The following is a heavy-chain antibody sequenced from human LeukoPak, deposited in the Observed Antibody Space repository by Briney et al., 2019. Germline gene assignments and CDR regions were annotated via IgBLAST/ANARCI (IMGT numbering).Heavy chain of an antibody. J-gene: IGHJ6*03. V-gene: IGHV4-34*01. D-gene: IGHD3-3*01. CDR1: GGSFSGYY. CDR2: INHSGST. CDR3: ARGMGRITIFGVVIDYYYMDV. Sequence: SETLSLTCAVYGGSFSGYYWSWIRQPPGKGLEWIGEINHSGSTNYNPSLKSRVTISVDTSKNQFSLKLSSVTAADTAVYYCARGMGRITIFGVVIDYYYMDVWGKGTTVTVSS.